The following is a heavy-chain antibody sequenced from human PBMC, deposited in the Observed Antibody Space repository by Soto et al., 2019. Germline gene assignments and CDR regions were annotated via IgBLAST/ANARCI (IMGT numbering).Heavy chain of an antibody. CDR2: ISYDGSNK. CDR1: GFTSSSYA. D-gene: IGHD2-2*01. V-gene: IGHV3-30-3*01. CDR3: ARGLRDIVVVPAASGYYYGMDV. Sequence: LRLSCAASGFTSSSYAMHWVRQAPGKGLEWVAVISYDGSNKHYADSVKGRFTISRDNSKNTLYLQMNSLRAEDTAVYYCARGLRDIVVVPAASGYYYGMDVWGQGTTVTVSS. J-gene: IGHJ6*02.